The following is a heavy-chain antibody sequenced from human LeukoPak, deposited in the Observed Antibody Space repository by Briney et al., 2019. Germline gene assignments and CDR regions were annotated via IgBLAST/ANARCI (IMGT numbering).Heavy chain of an antibody. CDR1: GGSISSGYFY. J-gene: IGHJ4*02. CDR3: AHRREQWLERSRIYFDY. Sequence: PSETLSLTCTVSGGSISSGYFYWTWIRQPPGKGLEWIGYIYHSGSTYYNPSLKSRVTMSVDRSKNQFSLNLSSVTAADTATYYCAHRREQWLERSRIYFDYWGQGTLVTVSS. CDR2: IYHSGST. D-gene: IGHD6-19*01. V-gene: IGHV4-30-2*01.